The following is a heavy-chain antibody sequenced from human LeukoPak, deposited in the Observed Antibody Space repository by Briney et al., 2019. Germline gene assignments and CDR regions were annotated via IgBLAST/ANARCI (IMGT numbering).Heavy chain of an antibody. CDR1: GFTFSSYS. V-gene: IGHV3-21*04. CDR2: ISSSSSYI. Sequence: GGSLRLSCAASGFTFSSYSMNWVRQAPGKGLEWVSSISSSSSYIYYADSVKGRFTISRDNAKNSLYLQMSSLRPEDTAFYYCARDPRGPTGYDSSGRDSFDLWGQGTLVTVSS. J-gene: IGHJ4*02. CDR3: ARDPRGPTGYDSSGRDSFDL. D-gene: IGHD3-22*01.